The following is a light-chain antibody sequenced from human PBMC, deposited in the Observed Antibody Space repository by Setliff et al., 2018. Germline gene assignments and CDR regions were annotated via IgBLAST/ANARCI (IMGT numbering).Light chain of an antibody. J-gene: IGLJ1*01. CDR2: DVT. CDR1: SSDVGGYDY. V-gene: IGLV2-14*03. CDR3: SSYTVGSTLSV. Sequence: QSALTQPASVSGSPGQSITFSSTGSSSDVGGYDYVSWYQQHPGKAPKLLIYDVTNRPSGVSNRFSGSKSGNTASLTISGLQAEDEAEYFCSSYTVGSTLSVFGTGTKVTVL.